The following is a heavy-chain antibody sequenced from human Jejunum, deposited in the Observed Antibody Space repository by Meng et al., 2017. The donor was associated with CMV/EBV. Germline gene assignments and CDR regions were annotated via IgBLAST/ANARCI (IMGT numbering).Heavy chain of an antibody. V-gene: IGHV1-2*02. CDR2: INPDSGGT. CDR1: RYPFTGHY. CDR3: TRAIFDY. D-gene: IGHD3-3*01. J-gene: IGHJ4*02. Sequence: SVYVSCKASRYPFTGHYLHWVRQAPGQGLEWMGWINPDSGGTNYAQKFQGRVTMTRATSISTVYVELSRLTSDDTAIYYCTRAIFDYWGQRTRVTVSS.